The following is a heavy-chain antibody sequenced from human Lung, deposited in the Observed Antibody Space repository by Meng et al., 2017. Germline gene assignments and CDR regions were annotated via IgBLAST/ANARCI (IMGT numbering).Heavy chain of an antibody. D-gene: IGHD4-11*01. CDR2: INHSGST. V-gene: IGHV4-34*01. Sequence: QVHRHQWGAGLLKPSETLSLTVVVSGGSFSDYYWSWIRQPPGKGLEWIGEINHSGSTTYNPSLARRATISVVTSQNNLSLTLSSVTAADSAVYYCARGPTTLAHDFDYWGQGTLVTVSS. CDR3: ARGPTTLAHDFDY. CDR1: GGSFSDYY. J-gene: IGHJ4*02.